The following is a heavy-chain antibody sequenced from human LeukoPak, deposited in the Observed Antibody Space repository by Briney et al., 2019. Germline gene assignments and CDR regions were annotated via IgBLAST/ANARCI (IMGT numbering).Heavy chain of an antibody. V-gene: IGHV3-11*04. D-gene: IGHD4-17*01. Sequence: GGSLRLSCAVSGFTFSDYYMSWIRQAPGKGLEWVSYSTRSGSTMYYADSAKGRFTISRDNAKNSLFLQMNSLRAEDTAVYYCARVAVTLNFDYWGQGTLVTVSS. CDR2: STRSGSTM. CDR1: GFTFSDYY. J-gene: IGHJ4*02. CDR3: ARVAVTLNFDY.